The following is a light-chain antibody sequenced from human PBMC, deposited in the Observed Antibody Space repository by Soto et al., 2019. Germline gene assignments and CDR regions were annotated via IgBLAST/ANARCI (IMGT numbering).Light chain of an antibody. Sequence: EIVLTQSPGTLSLSPGERATLSCRASQSVKSSYLAWYQQKPGQAPRLLIYGASSRATGIPDRFSGSGSGTDFTLTISRLEPEDFAVYYCQQYGTSPPTFGQGTKVEFK. J-gene: IGKJ1*01. CDR3: QQYGTSPPT. CDR2: GAS. CDR1: QSVKSSY. V-gene: IGKV3-20*01.